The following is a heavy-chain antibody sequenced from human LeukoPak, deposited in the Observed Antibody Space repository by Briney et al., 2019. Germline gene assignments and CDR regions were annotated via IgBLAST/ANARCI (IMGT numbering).Heavy chain of an antibody. CDR3: ARYGSGHQGSYGMDV. J-gene: IGHJ6*02. CDR1: GYTFTGYY. V-gene: IGHV1-2*02. D-gene: IGHD6-19*01. Sequence: ASVKVSCKASGYTFTGYYMHWVRQAPGQGLEWMGWINPNSGGTNYAQKFQGRVTMTRDTSISTAYMELSRLRSDDPAVYYCARYGSGHQGSYGMDVWGQGTTVTVSS. CDR2: INPNSGGT.